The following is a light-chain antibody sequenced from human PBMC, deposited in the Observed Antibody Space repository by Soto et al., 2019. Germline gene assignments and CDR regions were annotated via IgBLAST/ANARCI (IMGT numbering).Light chain of an antibody. V-gene: IGKV3-20*01. Sequence: EIVLTQSPGTLSLSPGERATLSCRASQSVSSSYLAWYQQKPGQAPRLLIYGASSRATGTPDRFRGSGSGTDFTLTISRLETEDLAVYYCQQYGSSPQDTFGQGTKLEIK. CDR3: QQYGSSPQDT. CDR2: GAS. J-gene: IGKJ2*01. CDR1: QSVSSSY.